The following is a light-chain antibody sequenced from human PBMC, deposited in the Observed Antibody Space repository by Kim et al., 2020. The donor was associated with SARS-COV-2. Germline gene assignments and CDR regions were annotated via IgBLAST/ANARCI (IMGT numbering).Light chain of an antibody. CDR1: NIGSKR. CDR3: QVWDSSSDHYV. CDR2: YDS. J-gene: IGLJ1*01. Sequence: SYELTQPPSVSVAPGKTARITCGGNNIGSKRVHWYQQKPGQAPVLVIYYDSDQPSGIPERFSGSNSGNTATLTISRVEAGDEAAYYCQVWDSSSDHYVFG. V-gene: IGLV3-21*04.